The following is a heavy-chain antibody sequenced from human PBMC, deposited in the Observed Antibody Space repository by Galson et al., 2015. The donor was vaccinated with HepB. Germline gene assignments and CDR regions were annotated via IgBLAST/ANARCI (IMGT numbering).Heavy chain of an antibody. Sequence: SVKVSCKASGYTFTSYGISWVRQAPGQGLEWMGWISAYNGNTNYAQKLQGRVTMTTDTSTSTAYMELRSLRSDDTAVYYCVSSTNAKANAFDTWGQGTMVTVSS. CDR2: ISAYNGNT. V-gene: IGHV1-18*01. CDR1: GYTFTSYG. J-gene: IGHJ3*02. D-gene: IGHD2-2*01. CDR3: VSSTNAKANAFDT.